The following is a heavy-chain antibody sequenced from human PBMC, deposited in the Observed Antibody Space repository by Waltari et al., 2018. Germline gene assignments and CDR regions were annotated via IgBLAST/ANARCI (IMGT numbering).Heavy chain of an antibody. D-gene: IGHD3-3*01. CDR3: AKDVSTTYYDFWSGYSDY. CDR1: GFTFSSYA. V-gene: IGHV3-23*01. J-gene: IGHJ4*02. Sequence: EVQLLESGGGLVQPGGSLRLSCAASGFTFSSYAMSWVRQAPGKGLEWVSAISGSGGSTYYADSVKGRFTISRDNYKNTLYLQMNSLRAEDTAVYYCAKDVSTTYYDFWSGYSDYWGQGTLVTVSS. CDR2: ISGSGGST.